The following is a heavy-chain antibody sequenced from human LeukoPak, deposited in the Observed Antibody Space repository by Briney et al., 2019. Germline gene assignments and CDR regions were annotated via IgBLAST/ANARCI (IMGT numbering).Heavy chain of an antibody. J-gene: IGHJ4*02. D-gene: IGHD1-26*01. CDR2: ISSSGSTI. Sequence: GGSLRLSCAASGFTFSSYEMNWVRRAPGKGLEWVSYISSSGSTIYYADSVKGRFTISRDNAKNSLYLQMNSLRAEDTAVYYCAREDSGSSNFDYWGQGTLVTVSS. CDR1: GFTFSSYE. V-gene: IGHV3-48*03. CDR3: AREDSGSSNFDY.